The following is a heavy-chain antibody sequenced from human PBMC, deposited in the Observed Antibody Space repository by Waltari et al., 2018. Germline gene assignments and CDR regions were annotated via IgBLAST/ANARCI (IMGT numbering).Heavy chain of an antibody. CDR1: DGPLNSSSYY. CDR2: MYYTGNT. CDR3: ASGIPVTLGAFDI. V-gene: IGHV4-39*01. D-gene: IGHD3-16*01. Sequence: QLQLQESGPGLVKPSETLSLTCTVSDGPLNSSSYYWGWLRQPPGKGLEWIGSMYYTGNTYYNPSLNSRVTISVDTSKNQFSLKLSSVTAADTAVYYCASGIPVTLGAFDIWGQGTMVTVSS. J-gene: IGHJ3*02.